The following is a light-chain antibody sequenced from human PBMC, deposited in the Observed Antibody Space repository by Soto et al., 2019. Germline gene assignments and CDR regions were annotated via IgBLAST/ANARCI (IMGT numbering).Light chain of an antibody. Sequence: DIAMTQSPSTLSASVGDRVTITCRATQSLNTWLAWYQQKPGKAPKLLISKASSLESGVPSRFSGSGSGTEFSLTISGLQPDDFATYSCQQYNAYSYTFGQGTKLE. V-gene: IGKV1-5*03. J-gene: IGKJ2*01. CDR3: QQYNAYSYT. CDR1: QSLNTW. CDR2: KAS.